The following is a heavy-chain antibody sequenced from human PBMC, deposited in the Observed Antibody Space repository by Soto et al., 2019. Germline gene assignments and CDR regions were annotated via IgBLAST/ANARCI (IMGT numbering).Heavy chain of an antibody. CDR2: ISAYNGNT. D-gene: IGHD2-15*01. V-gene: IGHV1-18*01. CDR3: ARDMTYCSGGSGLDIPYYYYYGVDV. Sequence: ASVKVSCKASGYTFTSYGISWVRQAPGQGLEWMGWISAYNGNTNYAQKLQGRVTMTTDTSTSTAYMELRSLRSDDTAVYYCARDMTYCSGGSGLDIPYYYYYGVDVWGQGTTVTVSS. CDR1: GYTFTSYG. J-gene: IGHJ6*02.